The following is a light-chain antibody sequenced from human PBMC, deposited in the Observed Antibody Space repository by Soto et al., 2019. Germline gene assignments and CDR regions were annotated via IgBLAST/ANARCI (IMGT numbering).Light chain of an antibody. CDR3: CSSAGAITPHV. V-gene: IGLV2-23*02. Sequence: ALTQPASVSGSPGQSITISCSGTSSDVINYNLVSWYQQHPGKAPKLLLYEVVKRPSGISNRFSGSTSANTASLTISGLQAEDEGDYYGCSSAGAITPHVFGTGTKVTVL. CDR1: SSDVINYNL. CDR2: EVV. J-gene: IGLJ1*01.